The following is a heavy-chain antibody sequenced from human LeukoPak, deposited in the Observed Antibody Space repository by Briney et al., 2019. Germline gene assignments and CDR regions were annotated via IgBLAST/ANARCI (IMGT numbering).Heavy chain of an antibody. D-gene: IGHD3-16*02. CDR1: GGSISSSSYY. Sequence: SSETLSLTCTVSGGSISSSSYYWGWIRQPPGKGLEWIGSIYYSGSTYYNPSLKSRVTISVDTSKNQFSLKLSSVTAADTAVYYCARQLAHYDYVWGSYRPSWFDPWGQGTLVTVSS. CDR3: ARQLAHYDYVWGSYRPSWFDP. CDR2: IYYSGST. J-gene: IGHJ5*02. V-gene: IGHV4-39*01.